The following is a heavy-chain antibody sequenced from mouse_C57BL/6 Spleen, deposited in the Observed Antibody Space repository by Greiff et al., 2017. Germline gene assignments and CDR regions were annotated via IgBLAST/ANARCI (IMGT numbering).Heavy chain of an antibody. V-gene: IGHV1-26*01. CDR3: ARDQRVFYGSTLDY. Sequence: EVQLQQSGPELVKPGASVKISCKASGYTFTDYYMNWVKQSHGKSLEWIGDINPNNGGTSYNQKFKGKATLTVDKSSSTAYMELRSLTSEDSAVYYCARDQRVFYGSTLDYWGQGTTLTVSS. CDR1: GYTFTDYY. D-gene: IGHD1-1*01. J-gene: IGHJ2*01. CDR2: INPNNGGT.